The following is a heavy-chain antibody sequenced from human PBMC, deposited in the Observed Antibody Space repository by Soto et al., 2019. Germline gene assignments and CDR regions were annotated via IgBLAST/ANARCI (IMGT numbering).Heavy chain of an antibody. CDR1: GFLFSNYG. V-gene: IGHV3-30*18. CDR2: ISYDGSDE. D-gene: IGHD3-3*01. CDR3: AKAFGIWSGYSDY. J-gene: IGHJ4*02. Sequence: QVQLVESGGGVVQPGRSLRLSCAASGFLFSNYGMHWVRQAPGKGLEWVAVISYDGSDEYYADSVKGRFTISRDKSTNTLYLQMNSLSAEDTAVYYCAKAFGIWSGYSDYWGQGTLVTVSS.